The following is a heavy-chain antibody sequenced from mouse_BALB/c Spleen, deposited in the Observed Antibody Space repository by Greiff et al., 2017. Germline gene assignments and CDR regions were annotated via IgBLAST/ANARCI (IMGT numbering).Heavy chain of an antibody. CDR2: IDPSDSET. CDR3: AVTTVVGYFDY. Sequence: VQLVESGPELVKPGASVRISCKASGYTFTSYWMNWVKQRPGQGLEWIGMIDPSDSETHYNQMFKDKATLTVDKSSSTAYMQLSSLTSEDSAVYYCAVTTVVGYFDYWGQGTTLTVSS. D-gene: IGHD1-1*01. CDR1: GYTFTSYW. J-gene: IGHJ2*01. V-gene: IGHV1S126*01.